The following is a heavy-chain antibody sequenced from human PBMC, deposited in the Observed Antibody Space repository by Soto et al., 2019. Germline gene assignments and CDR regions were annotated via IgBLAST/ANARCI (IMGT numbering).Heavy chain of an antibody. D-gene: IGHD3-10*01. CDR2: IIPAFGTP. CDR3: ARDTREXXXVRGVIPYYIYHMDV. CDR1: GGTFNNYA. V-gene: IGHV1-69*01. Sequence: QVQLAQSGAEVKKRGSSVKVSCRVSGGTFNNYAISWVRQAPGEGLEWMGGIIPAFGTPKYAQRFQDRVTISADVYAATAYMELTSLRSDDTAVYYCARDTREXXXVRGVIPYYIYHMDVWGPGTTVAVSS. J-gene: IGHJ6*02.